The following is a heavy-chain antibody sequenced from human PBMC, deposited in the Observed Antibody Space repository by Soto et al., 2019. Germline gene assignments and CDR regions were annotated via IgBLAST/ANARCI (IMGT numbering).Heavy chain of an antibody. D-gene: IGHD2-8*01. J-gene: IGHJ3*02. CDR1: GGTFSSYT. CDR2: IIPILGIA. CDR3: AREIPNRCPNGVCYSGKALDAFDI. V-gene: IGHV1-69*04. Sequence: ASVKVSCKASGGTFSSYTISWVRQAPGQGLEWMGRIIPILGIANYAQKFQGRVTITADKSTSTAYMELSSLRSEDTAVYYCAREIPNRCPNGVCYSGKALDAFDIWGQGTMVTVSS.